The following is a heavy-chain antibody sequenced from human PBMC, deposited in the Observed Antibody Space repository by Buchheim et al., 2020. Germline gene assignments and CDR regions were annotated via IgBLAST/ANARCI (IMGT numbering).Heavy chain of an antibody. CDR2: ISRSGDTT. CDR3: AKEEVPNDY. J-gene: IGHJ4*02. V-gene: IGHV3-23*01. CDR1: GFTFSNSA. Sequence: EAQLLESGGGLVQPGGSLRLSCAVSGFTFSNSAMTWVRQAPGKGLEWVSAISRSGDTTYYADSVMGRVTIPRDTSQNTPYLQMNSLRVDDTAVYYCAKEEVPNDYWGLGTL.